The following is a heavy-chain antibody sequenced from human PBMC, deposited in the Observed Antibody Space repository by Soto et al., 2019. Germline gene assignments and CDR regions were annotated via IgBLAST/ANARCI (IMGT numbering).Heavy chain of an antibody. Sequence: EVQLLESGGGLVPAGGSLRLSCAGSGFIFSRFALSWVRQAPGKGPEWVSVISGSGSTTYYADSVKGRFTISKDNSKKVMFLQMNSLVAEDTAVYYCAKGSGWSREYEYVWGSNPDDYWGQGTLVTVSS. CDR1: GFIFSRFA. V-gene: IGHV3-23*01. D-gene: IGHD3-16*02. CDR3: AKGSGWSREYEYVWGSNPDDY. J-gene: IGHJ4*02. CDR2: ISGSGSTT.